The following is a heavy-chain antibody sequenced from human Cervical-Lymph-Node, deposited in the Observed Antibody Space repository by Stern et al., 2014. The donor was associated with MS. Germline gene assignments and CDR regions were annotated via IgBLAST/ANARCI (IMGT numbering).Heavy chain of an antibody. CDR1: GYRFTNNW. V-gene: IGHV5-51*03. J-gene: IGHJ4*02. Sequence: EVQLEESGAEVKKPGESLRISCEVSGYRFTNNWIGWVRQMPGKGLEWMGIIYPGDSETRYSPSFQGQVTILVDKSNHTAYLQWSSRKASDTAIYYCARRGHGYMGIDYWGQGTLVTVSS. CDR2: IYPGDSET. D-gene: IGHD5-24*01. CDR3: ARRGHGYMGIDY.